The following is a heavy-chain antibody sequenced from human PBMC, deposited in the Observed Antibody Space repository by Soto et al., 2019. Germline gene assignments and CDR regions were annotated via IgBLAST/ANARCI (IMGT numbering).Heavy chain of an antibody. CDR2: LSGSGDTT. J-gene: IGHJ6*02. CDR3: AKGTQFFYYYAMDV. CDR1: GFTFSSYG. Sequence: PGGSLRLSCAASGFTFSSYGMNWVRQAPGKGLEWVSALSGSGDTTYYADSVRGRFSISRDNSKNTLYLQMSSLRGEDTAVYYCAKGTQFFYYYAMDVRGQGTTVTVSS. V-gene: IGHV3-23*01.